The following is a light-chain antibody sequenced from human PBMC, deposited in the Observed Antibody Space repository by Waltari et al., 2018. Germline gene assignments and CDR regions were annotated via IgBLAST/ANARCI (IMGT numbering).Light chain of an antibody. CDR3: QQSYNTPQT. Sequence: DIQVTQSPASLSASVGERVTITCRASQSIRSYLNWYQQKPGKAPKLLIYAASSLQRGVPSRFSGSGSGTDFTLTISSLQPEDFATYYCQQSYNTPQTFGQGTKVEIK. J-gene: IGKJ2*01. V-gene: IGKV1-39*01. CDR1: QSIRSY. CDR2: AAS.